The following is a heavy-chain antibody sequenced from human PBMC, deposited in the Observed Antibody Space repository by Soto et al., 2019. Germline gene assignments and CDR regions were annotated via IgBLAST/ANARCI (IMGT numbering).Heavy chain of an antibody. V-gene: IGHV1-18*04. Sequence: AAVKVSCTTSGYTLTSYGISCVLQAPGQGLEWMGWISAYNGNTNYAQKLQGRVTMNKDTSTSTAYMELRRLRSDNTAVYYCAREKRGSSSSMNDYWGQGTLVTVSS. CDR1: GYTLTSYG. J-gene: IGHJ4*02. CDR3: AREKRGSSSSMNDY. D-gene: IGHD6-6*01. CDR2: ISAYNGNT.